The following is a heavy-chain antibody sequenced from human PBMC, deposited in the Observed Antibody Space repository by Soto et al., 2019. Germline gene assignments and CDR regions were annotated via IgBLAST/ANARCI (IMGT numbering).Heavy chain of an antibody. J-gene: IGHJ5*02. CDR1: GGNFRGYY. D-gene: IGHD3-3*01. Sequence: TSETLSLTSAVYGGNFRGYYWSWIRQTPGKGLEWIGEINHSGSTNYNPSLKSRVTISVDTSKNQFSLKLSSVTAADTAVYYFARGIFGVATPIALFDPWGQGTLVTVSS. V-gene: IGHV4-34*01. CDR3: ARGIFGVATPIALFDP. CDR2: INHSGST.